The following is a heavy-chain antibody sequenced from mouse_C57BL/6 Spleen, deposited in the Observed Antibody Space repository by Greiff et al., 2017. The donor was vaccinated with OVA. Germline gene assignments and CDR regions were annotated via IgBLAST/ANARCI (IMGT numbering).Heavy chain of an antibody. CDR1: GYTFTSYW. D-gene: IGHD2-1*01. V-gene: IGHV1-52*01. Sequence: QVQLQQPGAELLRPGSSVKLSCKASGYTFTSYWMHWVKQRPIQGLEWIGNIDPSDSETHYNQKFKDKATLTVDKSSSTAYMQLSSLTSEDSAVYYCARRVTGPNYFDYWGQGTTLTVSS. CDR2: IDPSDSET. CDR3: ARRVTGPNYFDY. J-gene: IGHJ2*01.